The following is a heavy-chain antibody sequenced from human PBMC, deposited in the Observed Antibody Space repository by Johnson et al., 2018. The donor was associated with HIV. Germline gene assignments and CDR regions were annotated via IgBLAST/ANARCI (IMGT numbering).Heavy chain of an antibody. Sequence: VTLVESGGGVVRPGGSLRLSCAVSGFTFEDYGISWVRQAPGKGLEWVSGINWNGGSIGYADSVKGRFTISRDKAKNSLNLQMNSLRAEDTALYYCARADTAMVRGAFDIWGQGTMVTVSS. CDR1: GFTFEDYG. V-gene: IGHV3-20*04. CDR2: INWNGGSI. J-gene: IGHJ3*02. CDR3: ARADTAMVRGAFDI. D-gene: IGHD5-18*01.